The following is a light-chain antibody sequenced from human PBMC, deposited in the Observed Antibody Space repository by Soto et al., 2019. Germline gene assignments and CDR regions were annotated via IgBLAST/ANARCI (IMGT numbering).Light chain of an antibody. Sequence: LTQPPSASGSPGQSVTISCTGTSSDVGGYNYVSWYQHHPGKAPKVMVYEVSKRPSGVPDRFSGSKSGNTASVTVSGLQAEDEADYYCSSRAGSAPYVFGTGTKVTVL. CDR1: SSDVGGYNY. J-gene: IGLJ1*01. V-gene: IGLV2-8*01. CDR3: SSRAGSAPYV. CDR2: EVS.